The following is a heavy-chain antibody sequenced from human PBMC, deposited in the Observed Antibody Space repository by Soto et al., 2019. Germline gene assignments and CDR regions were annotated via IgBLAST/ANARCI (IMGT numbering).Heavy chain of an antibody. Sequence: QVQLVQSGAEVKKPGASVRVSCKASGYTFTSYYIHWVRQAPGHGPEWMGRISPSSGGTDYAQKSQXXXTXPSDTSTSTVYMELSSLRSEDTAVYYCTRSIITAAGTDAFDLWGQGTVVTVS. D-gene: IGHD6-13*01. J-gene: IGHJ3*01. V-gene: IGHV1-46*01. CDR1: GYTFTSYY. CDR3: TRSIITAAGTDAFDL. CDR2: ISPSSGGT.